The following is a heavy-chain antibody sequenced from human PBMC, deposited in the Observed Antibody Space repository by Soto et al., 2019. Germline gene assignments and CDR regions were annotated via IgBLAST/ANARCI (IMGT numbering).Heavy chain of an antibody. Sequence: QVQLVQSGAEVKKPGSSVKVSCKASGGTFSSYAISWVRQAPGQGLEWMGGIIPIFGTANYAQKFQGRVTITAEKSTSTAYMELSSLRSEDTAVYYCASPSGYCSSTSCYRSNYYYGMDVWGQGTTVTVSS. J-gene: IGHJ6*02. CDR1: GGTFSSYA. V-gene: IGHV1-69*06. CDR2: IIPIFGTA. D-gene: IGHD2-2*02. CDR3: ASPSGYCSSTSCYRSNYYYGMDV.